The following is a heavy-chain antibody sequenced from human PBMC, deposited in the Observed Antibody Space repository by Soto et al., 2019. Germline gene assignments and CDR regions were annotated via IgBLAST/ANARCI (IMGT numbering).Heavy chain of an antibody. J-gene: IGHJ6*02. CDR1: GYSFSTHS. D-gene: IGHD1-1*01. V-gene: IGHV1-3*01. Sequence: ASVKVSCKASGYSFSTHSIHWVRQAPGQGLEWMGWINGGNGNTKYSQKFRDRVTITRDASASTGYMELSSLRSEDTAVYYCARGKGMEENYYYYGMDVWGQWTTVTVS. CDR3: ARGKGMEENYYYYGMDV. CDR2: INGGNGNT.